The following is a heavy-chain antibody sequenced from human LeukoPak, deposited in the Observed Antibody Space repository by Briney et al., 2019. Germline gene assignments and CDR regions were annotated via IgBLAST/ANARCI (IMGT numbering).Heavy chain of an antibody. CDR3: AKDTAPGSIVGATEYFDY. CDR1: GGSISSSSYY. J-gene: IGHJ4*02. V-gene: IGHV4-39*02. Sequence: SETLSLTCTVSGGSISSSSYYWGWIRQPPGKGLEWIGSIYYSGSTYYNPSLKSRVTISVDTSKNQFSLKLSSVTAADTAVYYCAKDTAPGSIVGATEYFDYWGQGTLVTVSS. CDR2: IYYSGST. D-gene: IGHD1-26*01.